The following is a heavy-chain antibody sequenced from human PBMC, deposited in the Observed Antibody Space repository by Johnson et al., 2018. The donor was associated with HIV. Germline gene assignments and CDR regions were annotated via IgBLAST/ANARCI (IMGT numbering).Heavy chain of an antibody. CDR3: ALLGDGDGNYEKIDAFDI. CDR2: IRYDGSNK. J-gene: IGHJ3*02. Sequence: QVQLVESGGGVVQPGGSLRLSCAASGFTFSSYGIHWVRQAPGKGLEWVAFIRYDGSNKYYADSVRGRFTISRDNSKNTLYLQMNRLRAEDTAVYYCALLGDGDGNYEKIDAFDIWGQGTMVTVSS. CDR1: GFTFSSYG. D-gene: IGHD1-7*01. V-gene: IGHV3-30*02.